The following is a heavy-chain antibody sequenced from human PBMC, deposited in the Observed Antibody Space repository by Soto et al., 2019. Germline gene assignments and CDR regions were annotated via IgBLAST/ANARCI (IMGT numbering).Heavy chain of an antibody. CDR2: INHSGST. Sequence: SETLSLTCAVYGGSFSGYYWSWIRQPPGKGLEWIGEINHSGSTNYNPSLKSRVTISVDTSKNQFSLKLSSVTAADTAVYYCARDLRRSGSYYNFDYWGQGTQVTVSS. CDR1: GGSFSGYY. J-gene: IGHJ4*02. CDR3: ARDLRRSGSYYNFDY. D-gene: IGHD3-10*01. V-gene: IGHV4-34*01.